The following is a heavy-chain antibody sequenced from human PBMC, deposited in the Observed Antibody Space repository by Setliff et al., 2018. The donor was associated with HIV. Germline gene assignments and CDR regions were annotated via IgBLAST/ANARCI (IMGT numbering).Heavy chain of an antibody. Sequence: SETLSLTCTVSGGSISSGGYYWSWIRQHPGKGLEWIGYIHYSGSTYFNPSLKSRVTISLDKSTSTAFLQWSSLKASDTAMYYCVRATTVLYMDVWGKGTTVTVSS. CDR1: GGSISSGGYY. CDR2: IHYSGST. CDR3: VRATTVLYMDV. J-gene: IGHJ6*03. D-gene: IGHD4-17*01. V-gene: IGHV4-31*03.